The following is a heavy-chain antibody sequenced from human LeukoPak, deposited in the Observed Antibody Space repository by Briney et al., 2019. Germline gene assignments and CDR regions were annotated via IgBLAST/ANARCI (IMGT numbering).Heavy chain of an antibody. D-gene: IGHD3-10*01. J-gene: IGHJ4*02. CDR3: ARVYTWGFGELLPPDY. V-gene: IGHV1-2*02. Sequence: ASVKVSCKASGYTFTGYYMHWVRQAPGQGLEWMGWINPNSGGTNYAQEFQGRVTMTRDTSISTAYMELSRLRSDDTAVYYCARVYTWGFGELLPPDYWGQGTLVTVSS. CDR2: INPNSGGT. CDR1: GYTFTGYY.